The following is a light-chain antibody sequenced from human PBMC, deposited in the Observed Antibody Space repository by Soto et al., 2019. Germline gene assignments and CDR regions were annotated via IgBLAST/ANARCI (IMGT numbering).Light chain of an antibody. Sequence: QSVLTQPPSVCGAPGQRVTISCTGSSSNIGAGYDVHWYQQLPGTAPKLLLYGNNHRPSGVPDRFSGSKSGTSASLAITGLQAEDEADYYCQSYDSSLSDVLFGGGTKLTVL. J-gene: IGLJ2*01. CDR2: GNN. CDR3: QSYDSSLSDVL. V-gene: IGLV1-40*01. CDR1: SSNIGAGYD.